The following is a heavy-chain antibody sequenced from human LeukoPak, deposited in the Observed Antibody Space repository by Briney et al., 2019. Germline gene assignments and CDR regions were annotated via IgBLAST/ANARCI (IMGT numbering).Heavy chain of an antibody. J-gene: IGHJ6*02. Sequence: SETLSLTCTVSGGSISSGGYYWRWIRQHPGKGLEWIGYIYYSGSTYYNPSLKSRVTISVDTSKNQFSLKLSSVTAADTAVYYCARVNRLLLNLYGMDVWGQGTTVTVSS. CDR2: IYYSGST. V-gene: IGHV4-31*03. CDR1: GGSISSGGYY. CDR3: ARVNRLLLNLYGMDV. D-gene: IGHD4-23*01.